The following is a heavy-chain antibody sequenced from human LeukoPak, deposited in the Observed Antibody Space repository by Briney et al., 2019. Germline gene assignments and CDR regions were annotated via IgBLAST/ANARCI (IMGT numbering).Heavy chain of an antibody. V-gene: IGHV3-23*01. D-gene: IGHD3-10*01. CDR2: ISSTGATT. CDR1: GFTFNSYA. J-gene: IGHJ4*02. Sequence: GGSLRLSCAPSGFTFNSYAMSWVRQAPGKGLEWVSGISSTGATTNYADSVKGRFTISRDNSKNTLFLQMNILRVEDTAVFYCAKGVTLGSYFEAFDYWGQGTLVTVSS. CDR3: AKGVTLGSYFEAFDY.